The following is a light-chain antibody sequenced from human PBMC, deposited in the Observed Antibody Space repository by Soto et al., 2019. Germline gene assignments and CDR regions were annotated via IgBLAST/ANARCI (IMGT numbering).Light chain of an antibody. V-gene: IGLV2-8*01. Sequence: QSVLTQPASVSGSPRQSITISCTGTNSDVGSYNLVSWFQQHPGKAPKLVIYEVTKRPSGVPDRFSGSKSANTASLTVSGLQAEDEADYYCSSYAGSNNPLFVFGTGTKVTVL. CDR3: SSYAGSNNPLFV. CDR2: EVT. CDR1: NSDVGSYNL. J-gene: IGLJ1*01.